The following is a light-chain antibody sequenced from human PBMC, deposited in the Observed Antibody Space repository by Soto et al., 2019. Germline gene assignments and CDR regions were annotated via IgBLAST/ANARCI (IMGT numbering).Light chain of an antibody. Sequence: EIVLTQSPGTLSLSPGERATLSCRASQSVSSSYLAWYQQKPGQAPRLLIYGASTRATGIPARFSGSGSGTEFTLTISSLQSEDFAVYYCQHYNNWPLTVGGGTKVDIK. CDR1: QSVSSSY. CDR2: GAS. CDR3: QHYNNWPLT. V-gene: IGKV3-15*01. J-gene: IGKJ4*01.